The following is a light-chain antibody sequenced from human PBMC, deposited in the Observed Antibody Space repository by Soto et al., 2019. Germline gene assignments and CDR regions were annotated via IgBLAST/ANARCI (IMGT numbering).Light chain of an antibody. CDR2: SAS. V-gene: IGKV3-20*01. Sequence: LVLRQAPGTRSLSPGERSTLSCWASQSVHSRYLSWYQQTVGQAPRLLIYSASTRATGIPDRFSGSGSGTDFTLTITRLEPEDFAVYYCQQFDDSQWTFGQGTKVDIK. CDR1: QSVHSRY. J-gene: IGKJ1*01. CDR3: QQFDDSQWT.